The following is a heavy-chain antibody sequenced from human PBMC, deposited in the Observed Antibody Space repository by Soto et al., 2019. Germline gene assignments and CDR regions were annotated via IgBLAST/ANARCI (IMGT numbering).Heavy chain of an antibody. CDR1: GDSISSSSYY. J-gene: IGHJ4*02. Sequence: QLQLQESGPGLVKPSETLSLTCTVSGDSISSSSYYWGWIRQPPGKGLEWIGSIYYSGSTYYNPFLTGRVPRSVDASENQFPLQLSSVTAADTAVYYCPRHAVHSSGLTHYWGQGTLVTVSS. CDR2: IYYSGST. D-gene: IGHD6-19*01. V-gene: IGHV4-39*01. CDR3: PRHAVHSSGLTHY.